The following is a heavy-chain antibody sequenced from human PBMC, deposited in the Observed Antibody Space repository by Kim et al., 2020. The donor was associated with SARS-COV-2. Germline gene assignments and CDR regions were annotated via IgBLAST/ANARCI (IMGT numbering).Heavy chain of an antibody. CDR3: ARVGVRGTTPPYNWFDP. J-gene: IGHJ5*02. D-gene: IGHD3-10*01. V-gene: IGHV4-59*13. CDR1: GGSISSYY. CDR2: IYYSGST. Sequence: SETLSLTCTVSGGSISSYYWSWIRQPPGKGLEWIGYIYYSGSTNYNPSLKSRVTISVDTSKNQFSLKLSSVTAADTAVYYCARVGVRGTTPPYNWFDPWGQGTLVTVSS.